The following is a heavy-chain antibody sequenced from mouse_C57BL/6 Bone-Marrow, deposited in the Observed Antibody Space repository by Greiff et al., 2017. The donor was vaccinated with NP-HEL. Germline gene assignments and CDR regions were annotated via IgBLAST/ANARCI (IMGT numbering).Heavy chain of an antibody. CDR1: GYTFTSYG. V-gene: IGHV1-81*01. J-gene: IGHJ4*01. Sequence: QVQLKQSGAELAMPGASVTLSCKASGYTFTSYGLSWVQQRTGQGLEWIGELYPRSGNTYYNEKFKGKATLTADKSSSTAYSELRSLTSEDSAVYVDARRGNQGLSNAMDYWGQGTSVTVSS. D-gene: IGHD3-2*02. CDR2: LYPRSGNT. CDR3: ARRGNQGLSNAMDY.